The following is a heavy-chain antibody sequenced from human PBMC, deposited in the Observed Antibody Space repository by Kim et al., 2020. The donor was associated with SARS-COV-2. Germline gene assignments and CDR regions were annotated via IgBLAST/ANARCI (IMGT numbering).Heavy chain of an antibody. Sequence: SVKVSCKASGGTFSSYAISWVRQAPGQGLEWMGGIIPIFGTANYAQKFQGRVTITADESTSTAYMELSSLRSEDTAVYYCARVWGDYGDFLGGAFDIWGQGTMVTVSS. V-gene: IGHV1-69*13. J-gene: IGHJ3*02. CDR3: ARVWGDYGDFLGGAFDI. CDR1: GGTFSSYA. CDR2: IIPIFGTA. D-gene: IGHD4-17*01.